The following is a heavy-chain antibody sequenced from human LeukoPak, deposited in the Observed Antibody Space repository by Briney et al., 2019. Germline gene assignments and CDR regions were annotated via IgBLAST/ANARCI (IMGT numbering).Heavy chain of an antibody. V-gene: IGHV4-34*01. Sequence: SETLSLTCAVYGGSLSAYYWTWIRQPPGKGLEWIGEINHGGSTNYNPSLKSRVTISVDTSKNQFSLKLSSVTAADTAVYYCARRLLGYCSGGSCYSGYFQHWGQGTLVTVSS. CDR2: INHGGST. CDR3: ARRLLGYCSGGSCYSGYFQH. J-gene: IGHJ1*01. D-gene: IGHD2-15*01. CDR1: GGSLSAYY.